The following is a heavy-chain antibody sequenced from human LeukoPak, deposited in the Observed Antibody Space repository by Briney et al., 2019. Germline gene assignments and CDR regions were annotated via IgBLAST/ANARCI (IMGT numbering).Heavy chain of an antibody. CDR3: AKDWAPHSGSHFDY. V-gene: IGHV3-33*06. CDR2: IWYDGTHK. Sequence: PGGSLRLSCAASGFTFSSYGMHWVRQVPGKGLEWVAVIWYDGTHKSYADSVKGRFTISRDNSNSALYLDMNSLRAEDTALYYCAKDWAPHSGSHFDYWGQGTLVTVSS. D-gene: IGHD1-26*01. CDR1: GFTFSSYG. J-gene: IGHJ4*02.